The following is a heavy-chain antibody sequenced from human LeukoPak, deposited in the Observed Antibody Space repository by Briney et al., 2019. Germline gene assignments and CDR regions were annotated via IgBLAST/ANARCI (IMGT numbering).Heavy chain of an antibody. V-gene: IGHV3-11*01. CDR2: ISSSGSTI. CDR1: GFTFSDYY. D-gene: IGHD3-22*01. J-gene: IGHJ6*03. CDR3: ARALAGSYYDSSGLNCYYYYMDV. Sequence: GGSLRLSCAASGFTFSDYYMSWIRQAPGKGLEWVSYISSSGSTIYYADSVKGRFTISRDNAKNSLYLQMNSLRAEDTAVYYCARALAGSYYDSSGLNCYYYYMDVWGRGTTVTVSS.